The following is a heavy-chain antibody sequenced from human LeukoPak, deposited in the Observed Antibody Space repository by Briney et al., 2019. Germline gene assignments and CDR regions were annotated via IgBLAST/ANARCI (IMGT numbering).Heavy chain of an antibody. J-gene: IGHJ4*02. CDR3: ARGGVYTDS. V-gene: IGHV1-2*02. D-gene: IGHD5/OR15-5a*01. CDR1: GGTFSSYV. CDR2: IKPDNGVT. Sequence: GASVKVSCKASGGTFSSYVISWVRQAPGQGLEWMGWIKPDNGVTNYAQKFQGRVTMTRDTSISTLYMDLSMLRYDDTAVYFCARGGVYTDSWGQGTLVTVSS.